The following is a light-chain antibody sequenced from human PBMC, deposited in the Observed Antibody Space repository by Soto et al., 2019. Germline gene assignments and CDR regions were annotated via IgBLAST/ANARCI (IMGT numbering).Light chain of an antibody. Sequence: QSALTQPASVXXXXXXXXXXSCTGTSSDVGGYNYVSWYQQHPGKAPKLMIYDVSNRPSGVSNRFSGSKSGNTASLTISGLQAEDEADYYCSSYTSSSTPYVFGTGTKVTVL. V-gene: IGLV2-14*01. J-gene: IGLJ1*01. CDR3: SSYTSSSTPYV. CDR2: DVS. CDR1: SSDVGGYNY.